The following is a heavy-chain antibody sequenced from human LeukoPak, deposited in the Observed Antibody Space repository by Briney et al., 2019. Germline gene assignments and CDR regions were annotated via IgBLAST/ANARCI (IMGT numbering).Heavy chain of an antibody. D-gene: IGHD3-16*01. CDR1: GGSFSGYY. J-gene: IGHJ4*02. V-gene: IGHV4-34*01. CDR3: ARLRPYDY. CDR2: ISHSGST. Sequence: SETLSLTCAVYGGSFSGYYWSWIRQPPGKGLEWIGEISHSGSTNYNPSLKSRVTISVDTSKNQFSLKLSSVTAADTAVYYCARLRPYDYWGQGTLVTVSS.